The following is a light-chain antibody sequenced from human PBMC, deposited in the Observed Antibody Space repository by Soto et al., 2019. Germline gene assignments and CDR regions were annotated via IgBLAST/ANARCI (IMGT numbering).Light chain of an antibody. V-gene: IGKV1-17*03. CDR3: LQRKTYPYT. J-gene: IGKJ2*01. CDR2: AAS. Sequence: DIQMTQSPSAMSASVGDRVTISCRASQGVSDFLAWFQQKPGTAPKRLIYAASGLESGVPSRFSGWGSGTEFTLTISGLQPEDFATYYCLQRKTYPYTFGQGTKLEIK. CDR1: QGVSDF.